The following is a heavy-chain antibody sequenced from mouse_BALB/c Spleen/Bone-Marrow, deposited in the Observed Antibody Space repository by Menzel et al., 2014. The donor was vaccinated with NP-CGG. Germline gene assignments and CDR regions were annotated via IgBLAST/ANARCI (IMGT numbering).Heavy chain of an antibody. Sequence: AHLVESGPGLVAPSQSLSITCTVSGLSLTSYGVHWVRQPPGKGLEWLGVILAGGSTNYNSALMSRLSISKDNSTSQVFLKMNSLQTDDTAMYYCASTAYFDYWGQGPTLTVSS. CDR3: ASTAYFDY. V-gene: IGHV2-9*02. J-gene: IGHJ2*01. CDR1: GLSLTSYG. CDR2: ILAGGST.